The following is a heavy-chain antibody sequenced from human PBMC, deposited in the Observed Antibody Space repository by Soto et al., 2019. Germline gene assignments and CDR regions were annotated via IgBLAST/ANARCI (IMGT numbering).Heavy chain of an antibody. J-gene: IGHJ3*02. Sequence: QVQLVQSGTEVKKPGSSVNVSCKASGGTFSSYAISWVRQAPGQGLEWMGGIIPIFGTTNYAQRFQGRVSITADESTSTTYMELSSLRSEDTAVYYCAGSYKYGSGTFDAFDIWGQGTLVTVSS. V-gene: IGHV1-69*01. D-gene: IGHD3-10*01. CDR2: IIPIFGTT. CDR1: GGTFSSYA. CDR3: AGSYKYGSGTFDAFDI.